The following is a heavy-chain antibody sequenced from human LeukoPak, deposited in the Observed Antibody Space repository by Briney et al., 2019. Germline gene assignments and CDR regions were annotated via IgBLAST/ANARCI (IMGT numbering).Heavy chain of an antibody. CDR2: INPNSGGT. D-gene: IGHD2-8*01. CDR3: ARDQGVLIRGWFDP. CDR1: GYTFTGYY. J-gene: IGHJ5*02. V-gene: IGHV1-2*02. Sequence: ASVKVSCKASGYTFTGYYMHWVRQAPGQGLEWMGWINPNSGGTNYAQKFQGRVTITRDTSIRTAYMELSRLRSDDTAVYYCARDQGVLIRGWFDPWGQGTLVTGSS.